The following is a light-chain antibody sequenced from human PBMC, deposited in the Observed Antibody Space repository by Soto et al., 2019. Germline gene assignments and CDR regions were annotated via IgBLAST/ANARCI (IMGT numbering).Light chain of an antibody. J-gene: IGKJ5*01. V-gene: IGKV1-39*01. CDR3: QQYYSFPIT. CDR2: AAS. CDR1: QSISSY. Sequence: DIQMTQSPSSLSASVGDGVTITCRASQSISSYLNWYQHKPGKAPKLLIYAASSLQTGVPSRFSGSGSGTDFTPTISCLQSEDFATYYCQQYYSFPITFGQGTRLEIK.